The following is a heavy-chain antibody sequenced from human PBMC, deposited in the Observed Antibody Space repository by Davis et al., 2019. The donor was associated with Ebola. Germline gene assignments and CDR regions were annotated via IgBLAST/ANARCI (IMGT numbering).Heavy chain of an antibody. Sequence: GGSLRLSCAASGFTFGIYAITWVRQAPGKGLEWVSGLIGVNGKTYYADSVKGRFTISRDISTNTLFLHMNSLRVDDTALYYCAKDRTSGDGYWEFDHWGQGTLVTVSS. CDR2: LIGVNGKT. V-gene: IGHV3-23*01. CDR1: GFTFGIYA. CDR3: AKDRTSGDGYWEFDH. J-gene: IGHJ4*02. D-gene: IGHD5-24*01.